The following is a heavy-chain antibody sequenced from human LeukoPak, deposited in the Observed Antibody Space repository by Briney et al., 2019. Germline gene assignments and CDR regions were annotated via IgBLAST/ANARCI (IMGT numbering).Heavy chain of an antibody. CDR2: ISSSSSYI. D-gene: IGHD3-10*01. Sequence: GGSLRLSCAASGFTFSSYSMNWVRQAPGKGLEWVSSISSSSSYIYYADSVKGRFTIFRDNAKNSLYLQMNSLRAEDTAVYYCARVRYYGSGSYKPLDYWGQGTLVTVSS. CDR3: ARVRYYGSGSYKPLDY. J-gene: IGHJ4*02. V-gene: IGHV3-21*01. CDR1: GFTFSSYS.